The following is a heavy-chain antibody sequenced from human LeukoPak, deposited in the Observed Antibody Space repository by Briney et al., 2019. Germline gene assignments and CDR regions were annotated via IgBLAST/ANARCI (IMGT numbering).Heavy chain of an antibody. Sequence: SQTLSLTCTVSGGSISSGAYYWSWIRQPPGKGLEWIGYIYYSGSTYYNPSLKSRVTISVDTSKNQFSLKLSSVTAADTAVYYCARDRSGYDHLDYWGQGTLATVSS. CDR3: ARDRSGYDHLDY. D-gene: IGHD5-12*01. CDR2: IYYSGST. CDR1: GGSISSGAYY. J-gene: IGHJ4*02. V-gene: IGHV4-30-4*01.